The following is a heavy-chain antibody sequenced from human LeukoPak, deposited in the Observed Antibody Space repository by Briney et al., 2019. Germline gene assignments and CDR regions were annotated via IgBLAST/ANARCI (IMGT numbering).Heavy chain of an antibody. CDR3: ARGVVVAANCDY. CDR1: GFTFSSYG. V-gene: IGHV3-30*03. D-gene: IGHD2-15*01. CDR2: ISFDGSDK. Sequence: GRSPRLSCAASGFTFSSYGMHWVRQAPGKGLEWVAFISFDGSDKYYADSVKGRFTISRDNSKNTLYLQMNSLRAEDTAVYYCARGVVVAANCDYWGQGTLVTVSS. J-gene: IGHJ4*02.